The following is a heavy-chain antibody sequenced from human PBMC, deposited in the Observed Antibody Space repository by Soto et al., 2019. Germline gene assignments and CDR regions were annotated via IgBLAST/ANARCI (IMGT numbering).Heavy chain of an antibody. D-gene: IGHD3-3*01. J-gene: IGHJ4*02. Sequence: GGSLRLSCVASGFTFSNYWMHWVRQAPGKGLVWVSRINSDGSSTSYADSVKGRFTISRDNAKNTLYLQMNSLRAEDTAVYYCARAHYDFWNGAESDYWGQGTLVTVSS. CDR3: ARAHYDFWNGAESDY. CDR1: GFTFSNYW. CDR2: INSDGSST. V-gene: IGHV3-74*01.